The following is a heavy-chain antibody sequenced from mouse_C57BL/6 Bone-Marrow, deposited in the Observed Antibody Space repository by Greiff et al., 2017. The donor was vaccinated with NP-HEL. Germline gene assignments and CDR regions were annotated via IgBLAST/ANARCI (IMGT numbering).Heavy chain of an antibody. V-gene: IGHV1-69*01. CDR2: IAPSDSYT. CDR1: GYTFTSYW. CDR3: ARRHYYVSSFYFDY. J-gene: IGHJ2*01. D-gene: IGHD1-1*01. Sequence: QVQLQQPGAELVMPGASVKLSCKASGYTFTSYWMHWVKQRPGQGLEWIGAIAPSDSYTNYNQKFKGKSTLTVDKSSSTAYMQLSSLTSEDSAVYYCARRHYYVSSFYFDYWGQGTTLTVSS.